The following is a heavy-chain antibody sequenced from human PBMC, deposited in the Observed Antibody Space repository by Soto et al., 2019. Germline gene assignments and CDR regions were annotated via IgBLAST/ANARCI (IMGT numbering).Heavy chain of an antibody. D-gene: IGHD6-19*01. CDR2: IIPILGIA. Sequence: QVQLVQSGAEVKKPGSSVKVSCKASGGTFSSYTISWVRQAPGQGLEWMGRIIPILGIANYAQKFQGRVTITADKSTSSAYMELSSLRSEDTAVYYCARSPAVAGTHYFDYWGQGTLVTVSS. V-gene: IGHV1-69*02. CDR3: ARSPAVAGTHYFDY. J-gene: IGHJ4*02. CDR1: GGTFSSYT.